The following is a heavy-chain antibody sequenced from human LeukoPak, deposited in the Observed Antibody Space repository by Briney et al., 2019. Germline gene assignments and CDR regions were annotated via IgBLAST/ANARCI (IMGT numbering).Heavy chain of an antibody. CDR3: AKELSGWYFDL. D-gene: IGHD2-15*01. CDR2: ISYDGSDK. V-gene: IGHV3-30*18. J-gene: IGHJ2*01. CDR1: GFTFSSYA. Sequence: GGSLRLSCAASGFTFSSYAMHWVRQAPGKGLEWVALISYDGSDKYYADSMKGRFTISRDNSKNTLYVQMNSLRAEDTAVYYCAKELSGWYFDLWGRGTLVTVSS.